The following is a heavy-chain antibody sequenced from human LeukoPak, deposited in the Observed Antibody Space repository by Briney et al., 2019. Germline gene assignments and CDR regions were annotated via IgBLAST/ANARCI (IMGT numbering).Heavy chain of an antibody. CDR2: INPNSGGT. J-gene: IGHJ4*02. CDR1: GYTFTSYG. CDR3: ARGWSIAAAGVDY. D-gene: IGHD6-13*01. Sequence: ASVKVSCKASGYTFTSYGISWVRQAPGQGLEWMGWINPNSGGTNYAQKFQGWVTMTRDTSISTAYMELSRLRSDDTAVYYCARGWSIAAAGVDYWGQGTLVTVSS. V-gene: IGHV1-2*04.